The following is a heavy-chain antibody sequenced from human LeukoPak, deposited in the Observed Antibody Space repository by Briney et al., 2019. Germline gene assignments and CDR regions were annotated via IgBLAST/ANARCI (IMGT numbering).Heavy chain of an antibody. CDR3: ARDSNDSSHYFDY. CDR1: GGSISSGDYY. Sequence: TSETLSLTCAVSGGSISSGDYYWSWIRQPPGKGLEWIGYIYYSGSTYYNPSLKSRVTISVDTSKNQFSLKLSSVTAADTAVYYCARDSNDSSHYFDYWGQGTLVTVSS. D-gene: IGHD3-22*01. CDR2: IYYSGST. J-gene: IGHJ4*02. V-gene: IGHV4-30-4*01.